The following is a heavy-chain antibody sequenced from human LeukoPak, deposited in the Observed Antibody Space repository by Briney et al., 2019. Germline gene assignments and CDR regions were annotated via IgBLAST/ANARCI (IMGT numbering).Heavy chain of an antibody. Sequence: PGGSLRLSCAAPGFPVSVNYMSWVRRAPGKGREWISLIVSGGDTYYPDSVRGRFTISRDNSKNTLYLQMDSLRAEDTAVYYCARGPPACSNNCYGYLDDWGQGALVTVSS. CDR3: ARGPPACSNNCYGYLDD. CDR1: GFPVSVNY. V-gene: IGHV3-53*01. CDR2: IVSGGDT. J-gene: IGHJ4*02. D-gene: IGHD2-2*01.